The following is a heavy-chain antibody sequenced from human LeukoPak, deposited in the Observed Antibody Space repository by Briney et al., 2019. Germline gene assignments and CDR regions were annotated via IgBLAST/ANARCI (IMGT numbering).Heavy chain of an antibody. CDR1: GVTLSNYA. V-gene: IGHV3-23*01. CDR2: IYSGGST. D-gene: IGHD1-26*01. Sequence: PGGSLRLSCVASGVTLSNYAMSWARQAPGKGLEWVSVIYSGGSTYYADSVKGRFTISRDNSKNTLYLQMNSLRAEDTAVYYCAKDRESGSYLDYWGQGTLVTVSS. J-gene: IGHJ4*02. CDR3: AKDRESGSYLDY.